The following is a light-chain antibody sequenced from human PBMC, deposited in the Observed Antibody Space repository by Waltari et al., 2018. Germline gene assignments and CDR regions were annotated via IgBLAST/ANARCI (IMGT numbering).Light chain of an antibody. CDR3: QSYDNSLSGSEV. Sequence: QSVLTQPPSMSGAPGQRVTISCTGSSSNIGAGYVVHWYQHLPGTAPKLLVYGDNNRPSGVPDRFSGSKSGTSASLAITGLQAEDEADYYCQSYDNSLSGSEVFGTGTKVTVL. J-gene: IGLJ1*01. CDR2: GDN. V-gene: IGLV1-40*01. CDR1: SSNIGAGYV.